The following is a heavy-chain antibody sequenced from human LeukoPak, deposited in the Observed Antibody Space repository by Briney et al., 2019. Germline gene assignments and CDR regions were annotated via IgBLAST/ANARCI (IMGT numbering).Heavy chain of an antibody. Sequence: GGSLRLSCAASGFTFSSCSMNWVRQAPGKGLEWVAVISYDGSNKYYADSVKGRFTIYRDNSKNTLYLPMNSLRAEDTAVYYCAKSMVRGVIYYYYYYMDVWGKGTTVTVSS. J-gene: IGHJ6*03. CDR1: GFTFSSCS. V-gene: IGHV3-30*18. CDR2: ISYDGSNK. CDR3: AKSMVRGVIYYYYYYMDV. D-gene: IGHD3-10*01.